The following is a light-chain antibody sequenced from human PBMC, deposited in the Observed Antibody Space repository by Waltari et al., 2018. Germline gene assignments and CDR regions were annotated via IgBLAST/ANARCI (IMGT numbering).Light chain of an antibody. CDR2: KDR. CDR3: LSPETRGSWV. Sequence: SYELTHSPSVSLSPGQTARLTCSGDSLPKKYAYWYQKKPGQAPVLIIFKDRERPSGIPERFSGSTSGTTVTLTITGVQAEDEADYYCLSPETRGSWVFGGGTKLTVL. J-gene: IGLJ2*01. CDR1: SLPKKY. V-gene: IGLV3-25*03.